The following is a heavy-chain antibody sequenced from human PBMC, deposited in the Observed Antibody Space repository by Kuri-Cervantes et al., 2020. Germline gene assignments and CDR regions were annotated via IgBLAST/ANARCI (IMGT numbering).Heavy chain of an antibody. Sequence: GESLKISCAASGFTFSSYAMHWVRQAPGKGLEWVAVISYDGSNKYYADSVKGRFTISRDNSKNTLYLQMNSLRAEDTAVYYCAKDQYSSSWYPDYWGQGTLVTVSS. CDR3: AKDQYSSSWYPDY. CDR2: ISYDGSNK. V-gene: IGHV3-30-3*01. CDR1: GFTFSSYA. D-gene: IGHD6-13*01. J-gene: IGHJ4*02.